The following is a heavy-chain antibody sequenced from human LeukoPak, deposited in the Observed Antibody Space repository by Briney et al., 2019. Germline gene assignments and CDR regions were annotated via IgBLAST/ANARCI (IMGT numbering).Heavy chain of an antibody. D-gene: IGHD3-22*01. CDR3: ARDFHRRLYDSSGYYLY. J-gene: IGHJ4*02. CDR2: IRTSSIYI. Sequence: GGSLRLSCAASGFTFSTYTMNWVRQSPGKGLEWVTSIRTSSIYIYYADSLKGRFTISRDNAKNSLYLQMSSLRAEDTAVYYCARDFHRRLYDSSGYYLYWGQGTLVTVSS. V-gene: IGHV3-21*01. CDR1: GFTFSTYT.